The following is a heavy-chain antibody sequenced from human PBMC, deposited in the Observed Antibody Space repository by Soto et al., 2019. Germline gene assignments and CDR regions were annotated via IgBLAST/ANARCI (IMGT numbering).Heavy chain of an antibody. CDR2: IWYDGSNK. D-gene: IGHD3-16*02. J-gene: IGHJ6*03. CDR3: ARSITFGGVIAVVNYMDV. CDR1: GFTFSSYG. V-gene: IGHV3-33*01. Sequence: GGSLRLSCAASGFTFSSYGMHWVRQAPGKGLEWVAVIWYDGSNKYYADSVKGRFTISRDNSKNTLYLQMNSLRAEDTAVYYCARSITFGGVIAVVNYMDVWGKGTTVTVSS.